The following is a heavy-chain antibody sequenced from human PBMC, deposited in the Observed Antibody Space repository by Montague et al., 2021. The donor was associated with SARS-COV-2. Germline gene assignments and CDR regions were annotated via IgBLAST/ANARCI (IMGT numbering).Heavy chain of an antibody. D-gene: IGHD3-9*01. CDR2: ISYEGSKK. CDR1: GFTFNNYG. CDR3: AKPNEIFWLGQFSRDAFEI. Sequence: SLRLSCAGSGFTFNNYGIHWVRHIEGKGLEWVAAISYEGSKKKYAGSVKGRFTISRDSFKSTVYLQMNSLKPEDTAVYYCAKPNEIFWLGQFSRDAFEIWGQGTMVTVSS. J-gene: IGHJ3*02. V-gene: IGHV3-30*18.